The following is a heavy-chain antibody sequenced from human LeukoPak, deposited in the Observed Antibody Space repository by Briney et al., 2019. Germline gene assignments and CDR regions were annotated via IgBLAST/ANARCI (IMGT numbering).Heavy chain of an antibody. D-gene: IGHD3-10*01. CDR3: ATAGRYSGSGSYWYYFDC. V-gene: IGHV3-66*01. Sequence: GGSLRLSCAASGFTFSNYAMSWVRQAPGKGLEWVSIIYTGGTTYYADSVKGRFTISRDNSKNTLYLQMNSLRAEDTAVYYCATAGRYSGSGSYWYYFDCWGQGTLVTVSS. CDR1: GFTFSNYA. CDR2: IYTGGTT. J-gene: IGHJ4*02.